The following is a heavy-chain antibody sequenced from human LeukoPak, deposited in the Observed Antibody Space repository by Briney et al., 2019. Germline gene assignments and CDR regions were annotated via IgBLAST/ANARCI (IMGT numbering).Heavy chain of an antibody. D-gene: IGHD3-22*01. Sequence: GGSLRLSCAASGFTFSSYWMSWVRQAPGKGLEWVANIKQDGSEKYYVDSVKGRFTISRDNAKNSQYLQMNSLRAEDTAVYYCARDRAYYYDSSGYYHYYWGQGTLVTVSS. CDR2: IKQDGSEK. CDR3: ARDRAYYYDSSGYYHYY. CDR1: GFTFSSYW. J-gene: IGHJ4*02. V-gene: IGHV3-7*01.